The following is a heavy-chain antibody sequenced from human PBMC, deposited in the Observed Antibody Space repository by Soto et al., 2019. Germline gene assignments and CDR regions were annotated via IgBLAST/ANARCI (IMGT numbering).Heavy chain of an antibody. Sequence: QVQLQQWGAGLLKPSETLSLTCAVYGGSFSGYYWSWIRQPPGKGLEWIGEINHTGSTNYNPSLKRRDTISVDTSKNQFALKLSAVTAADTAVYYCARSQPLVRCMDYWGQGTLVTVSS. CDR2: INHTGST. CDR1: GGSFSGYY. V-gene: IGHV4-34*01. J-gene: IGHJ4*02. CDR3: ARSQPLVRCMDY. D-gene: IGHD6-13*01.